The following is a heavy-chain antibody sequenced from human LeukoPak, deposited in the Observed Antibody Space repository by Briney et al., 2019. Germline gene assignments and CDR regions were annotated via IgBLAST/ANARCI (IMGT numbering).Heavy chain of an antibody. CDR2: ISYDGSNK. J-gene: IGHJ3*02. Sequence: PGRSLRLSCAASGXTFSSYAMHWVRQAPGKGLEWVAVISYDGSNKYYADSVKGRFTISRDNSKNTLYLQMNSLRAEDTAVYYCARGGRYCSGGSCYETLNDAFDIWGQGTMVTVSS. CDR1: GXTFSSYA. CDR3: ARGGRYCSGGSCYETLNDAFDI. D-gene: IGHD2-15*01. V-gene: IGHV3-30-3*01.